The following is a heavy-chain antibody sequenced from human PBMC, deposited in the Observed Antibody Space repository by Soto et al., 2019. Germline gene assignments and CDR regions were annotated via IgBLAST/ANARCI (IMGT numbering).Heavy chain of an antibody. CDR3: ARDDYYDSSNRFAP. D-gene: IGHD3-22*01. Sequence: PSETLSRTCTVSWASISGFYWSWIRKPSWKGLEWIGRIYTTGSANHNNSLKSRVTMSVDTSQNQVSLKLTSVTAADAGVHYCARDDYYDSSNRFAPWAQGILVTLSS. CDR2: IYTTGSA. V-gene: IGHV4-4*07. J-gene: IGHJ5*02. CDR1: WASISGFY.